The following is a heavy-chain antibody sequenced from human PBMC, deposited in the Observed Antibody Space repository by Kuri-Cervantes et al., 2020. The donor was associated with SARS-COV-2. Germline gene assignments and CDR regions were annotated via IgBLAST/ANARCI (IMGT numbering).Heavy chain of an antibody. Sequence: SETLSLTCAVYGGSFSGYYWSWIRQPPGKGLEWIGEINHSGSTNYNPSLKSRVTISADKSISTAYLQWSSLKASDTAMYYCARHFGIVVVPAAIGGMDVWGQGTTVTVSS. CDR2: INHSGST. J-gene: IGHJ6*02. D-gene: IGHD2-2*01. CDR1: GGSFSGYY. CDR3: ARHFGIVVVPAAIGGMDV. V-gene: IGHV4-34*01.